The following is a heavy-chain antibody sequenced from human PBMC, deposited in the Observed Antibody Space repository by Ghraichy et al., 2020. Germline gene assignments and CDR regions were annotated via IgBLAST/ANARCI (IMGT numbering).Heavy chain of an antibody. V-gene: IGHV4-59*01. CDR1: GGSISSYY. Sequence: SETLSLTCTVSGGSISSYYWSWIRQPPGKGLEWIGYIYYSGSTNYNPSLKSRVTISVDTSKNQFSLKLSSVTAADTAVYYCAREDGYSSSSYPNYYYYYGMDVWGQGTTVTVSS. CDR2: IYYSGST. J-gene: IGHJ6*02. CDR3: AREDGYSSSSYPNYYYYYGMDV. D-gene: IGHD6-13*01.